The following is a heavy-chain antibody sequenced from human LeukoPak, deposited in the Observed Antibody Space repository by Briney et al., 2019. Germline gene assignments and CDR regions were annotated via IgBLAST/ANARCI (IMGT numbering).Heavy chain of an antibody. D-gene: IGHD3-22*01. CDR1: GVSITSRNYY. Sequence: PSETLSLTCSVSGVSITSRNYYWVWIRQPPGKGLEWIGNVYYSGNPQNNPPGGNPQYNPSLKSRVTISVDTSKNQFSLKLSSVTAADTAVYYCARGTVGITMIEPTYYFDYWGQGTLVTVSS. V-gene: IGHV4-39*07. J-gene: IGHJ4*02. CDR3: ARGTVGITMIEPTYYFDY. CDR2: VYYSGNP.